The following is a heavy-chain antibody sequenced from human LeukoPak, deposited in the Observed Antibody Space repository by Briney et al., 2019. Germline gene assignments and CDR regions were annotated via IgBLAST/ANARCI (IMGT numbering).Heavy chain of an antibody. CDR2: IYYSGST. D-gene: IGHD3-3*01. J-gene: IGHJ4*02. Sequence: SETLSLTCTVSGDSISSYYWSWIRQPPGKGLEWIGYIYYSGSTNYNPSLKSRVTISVDTSKNQFSLKLSSVTAADTAVYYCASENFWSGYLDYWGQGTLVTVSS. V-gene: IGHV4-59*01. CDR3: ASENFWSGYLDY. CDR1: GDSISSYY.